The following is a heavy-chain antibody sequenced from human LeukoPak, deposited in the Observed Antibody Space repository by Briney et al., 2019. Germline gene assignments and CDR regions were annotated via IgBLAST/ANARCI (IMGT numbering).Heavy chain of an antibody. V-gene: IGHV1-46*01. CDR3: ARGGQSHSSSWYYGY. CDR2: INPSGGST. J-gene: IGHJ4*02. D-gene: IGHD6-13*01. CDR1: GYTFTSYY. Sequence: PAASVKVSCKASGYTFTSYYMHLVRQAPGQGLEWMGIINPSGGSTSYAQKFQSRVTMTRDTSTSTVYMELSSLRSEDTAVYYCARGGQSHSSSWYYGYWGQGTLVTVSS.